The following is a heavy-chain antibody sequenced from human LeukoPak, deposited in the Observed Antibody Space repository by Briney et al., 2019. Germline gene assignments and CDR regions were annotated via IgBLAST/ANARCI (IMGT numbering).Heavy chain of an antibody. V-gene: IGHV4-34*01. J-gene: IGHJ3*02. CDR1: GESFSGYS. Sequence: SETLSLTCVVYGESFSGYSWSWIRQPPGKGLEWIGEINQRRNTNYNPSLKSRVTISIDTSKNQFSLKLSSVTAADTAVYYCARDLTLDAFDIWGQGTMVTVSS. CDR3: ARDLTLDAFDI. CDR2: INQRRNT.